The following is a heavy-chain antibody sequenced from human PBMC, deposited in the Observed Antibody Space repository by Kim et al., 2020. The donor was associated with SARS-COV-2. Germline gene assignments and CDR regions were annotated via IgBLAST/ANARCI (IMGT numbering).Heavy chain of an antibody. CDR3: AKEMRSGWYKFDY. CDR2: ISSNGDNT. Sequence: GGSLRLSCSASGFTFNTYAMHWVRQAPGKGLEYVSGISSNGDNTYYADSVKGRFTISRDNSKNTLYLQMSSLRVEDTAIYYCAKEMRSGWYKFDYWGQGTLVTVSS. J-gene: IGHJ4*02. V-gene: IGHV3-64D*06. D-gene: IGHD6-19*01. CDR1: GFTFNTYA.